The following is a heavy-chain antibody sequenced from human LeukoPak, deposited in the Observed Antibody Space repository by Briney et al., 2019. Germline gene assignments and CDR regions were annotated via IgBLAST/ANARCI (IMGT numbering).Heavy chain of an antibody. CDR2: IYISGST. Sequence: TETLSLTCTVSGGSISSYYWSWIRQPAGKGLEWIGRIYISGSTNYNPSLKSRVTMSVDTSKNQFSLKLSSVTAADTAVYYCARDRGTWNDDGFDYWGQGTLVTVSS. J-gene: IGHJ4*02. CDR1: GGSISSYY. CDR3: ARDRGTWNDDGFDY. V-gene: IGHV4-4*07. D-gene: IGHD1-1*01.